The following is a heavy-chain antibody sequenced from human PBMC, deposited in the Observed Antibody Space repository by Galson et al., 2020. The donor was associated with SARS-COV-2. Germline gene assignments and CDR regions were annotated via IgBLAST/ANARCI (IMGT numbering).Heavy chain of an antibody. Sequence: GGSLRLSCAASGFTFNNHAMHWVRQAPGKGLEWVALISYDGSNVYYTNSVKGRFTISRDSSKNTVYLQMDSLRAKDTAVYYCARGLSGNYAYFDFWGQGTLVTVSS. J-gene: IGHJ4*02. CDR3: ARGLSGNYAYFDF. CDR2: ISYDGSNV. CDR1: GFTFNNHA. D-gene: IGHD3-16*01. V-gene: IGHV3-30-3*01.